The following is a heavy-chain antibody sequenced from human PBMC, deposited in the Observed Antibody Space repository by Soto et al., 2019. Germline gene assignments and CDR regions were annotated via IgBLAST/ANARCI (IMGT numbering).Heavy chain of an antibody. Sequence: GGSLRLSCAASGFTFSIFAMSWVRQSPGKGLEWVSTISGSGGSTYYADAVKGRFTISRDNSMGTLYLQMKSLRVEDTAICYCAKEVSLGSTVDLGYWGQGALVTVSS. CDR1: GFTFSIFA. V-gene: IGHV3-23*01. D-gene: IGHD7-27*01. CDR3: AKEVSLGSTVDLGY. J-gene: IGHJ4*02. CDR2: ISGSGGST.